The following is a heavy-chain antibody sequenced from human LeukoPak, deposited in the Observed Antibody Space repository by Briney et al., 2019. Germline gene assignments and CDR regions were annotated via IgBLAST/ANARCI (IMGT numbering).Heavy chain of an antibody. Sequence: GASVKVSCKASGYTFTSYAMHWVRQAPGQRLEWMGWINAGNGNTKYSQKFQGRVTITRDTSASTAYMELSSLRSEDTAVYYCARGGGDYYDGGGYETCFAPWGQGT. D-gene: IGHD3-22*01. CDR2: INAGNGNT. J-gene: IGHJ5*02. CDR1: GYTFTSYA. CDR3: ARGGGDYYDGGGYETCFAP. V-gene: IGHV1-3*01.